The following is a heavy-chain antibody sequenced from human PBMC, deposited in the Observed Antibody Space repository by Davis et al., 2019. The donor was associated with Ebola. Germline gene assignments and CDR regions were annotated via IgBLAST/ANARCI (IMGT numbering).Heavy chain of an antibody. CDR1: GGSISSSSYY. Sequence: SETLSLTCTVSGGSISSSSYYWGWIRQPPGKGLEWIGSIYYSGSTYYNPSLKSRVTISVDTSKNQFSLKLSSVTAADTAVYYCARNNYYDSSGYRAVGQNYYYYGMDVWGQGTTVTVSS. D-gene: IGHD3-22*01. J-gene: IGHJ6*02. CDR2: IYYSGST. V-gene: IGHV4-39*07. CDR3: ARNNYYDSSGYRAVGQNYYYYGMDV.